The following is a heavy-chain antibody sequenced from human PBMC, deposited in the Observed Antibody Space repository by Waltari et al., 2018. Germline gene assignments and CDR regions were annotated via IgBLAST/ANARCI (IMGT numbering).Heavy chain of an antibody. J-gene: IGHJ3*02. Sequence: QLQLQESGPGLVKPSETLSLTCTVSGGSISSSSYYWDWIRQHPGKGLEWIGSIYYSGSTYYNPSLKRRVTISVDTSKNQFSLKLSSVTAADTAVYYCARPPEWELRGDAFDIWGQGTMVTVSS. CDR1: GGSISSSSYY. D-gene: IGHD1-26*01. CDR3: ARPPEWELRGDAFDI. V-gene: IGHV4-39*07. CDR2: IYYSGST.